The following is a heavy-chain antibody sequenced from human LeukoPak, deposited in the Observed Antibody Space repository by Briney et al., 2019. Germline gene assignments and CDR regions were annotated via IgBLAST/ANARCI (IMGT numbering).Heavy chain of an antibody. V-gene: IGHV1-18*01. CDR2: ISAYNGNT. J-gene: IGHJ4*02. CDR3: ARQGALVKGIDY. CDR1: GYTFTSYG. D-gene: IGHD6-13*01. Sequence: ASVKVSCKASGYTFTSYGISWVRQAPGQGLEWMGWISAYNGNTNYAQKFQGRVTMTRDTSISTVYMELSRLRSDDTAVYYCARQGALVKGIDYWGQGTLVTVSS.